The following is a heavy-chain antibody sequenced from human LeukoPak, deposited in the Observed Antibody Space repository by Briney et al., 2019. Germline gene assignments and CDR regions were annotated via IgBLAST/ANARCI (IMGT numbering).Heavy chain of an antibody. CDR2: IYYSGST. CDR3: AREGQRGTVTTAGLDY. CDR1: GGSISSGGYY. D-gene: IGHD4-17*01. Sequence: SETLSLTCTVSGGSISSGGYYWSWIRQHPGKGLEWIGYIYYSGSTYYNPSLKSRVTISVDTSKNQFSLKLSSVTAADTAVYYCAREGQRGTVTTAGLDYWGQGTLVTVSS. V-gene: IGHV4-31*03. J-gene: IGHJ4*02.